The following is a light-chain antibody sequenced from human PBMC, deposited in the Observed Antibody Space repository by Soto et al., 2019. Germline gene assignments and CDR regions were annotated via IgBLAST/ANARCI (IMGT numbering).Light chain of an antibody. CDR1: NSNIETNY. V-gene: IGLV1-51*01. Sequence: QSALTQPPSVSAAPGQKVTISCSGSNSNIETNYVSWYQHLPGTAPKLLIYDDNKRPSGIPDRFSGSKSGTSATLGITGLQTGDEATYYCGTWDRSLSAVVFGGGTKVTVL. J-gene: IGLJ2*01. CDR2: DDN. CDR3: GTWDRSLSAVV.